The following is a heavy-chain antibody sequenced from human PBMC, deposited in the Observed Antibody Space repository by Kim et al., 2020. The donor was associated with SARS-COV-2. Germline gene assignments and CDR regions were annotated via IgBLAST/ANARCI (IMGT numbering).Heavy chain of an antibody. V-gene: IGHV4-34*01. J-gene: IGHJ5*02. CDR1: GGSFSGYY. Sequence: SETLSLTCAVYGGSFSGYYWSWIRQPPGKGLEWIGEINHSGSTNYNPSLKSRVTISVDTSKNQFSLKLSSVTAADTAVYYCGRGPPIAAAPDWFDPWGQG. D-gene: IGHD6-13*01. CDR2: INHSGST. CDR3: GRGPPIAAAPDWFDP.